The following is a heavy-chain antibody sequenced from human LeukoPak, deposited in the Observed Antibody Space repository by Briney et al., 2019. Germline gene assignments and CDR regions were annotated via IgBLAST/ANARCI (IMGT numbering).Heavy chain of an antibody. D-gene: IGHD4-17*01. V-gene: IGHV4-59*01. CDR3: ARDSKMTMVTTLRDYYYGMDV. Sequence: SETLSLTCTVSGGSISSYYWSWIRQPPGKGLEWIGYIYYSGSTNYNPSLKSRVTISVDTSKNQFSLKLSSVTAADTAVYYCARDSKMTMVTTLRDYYYGMDVWGQGTTVTVSS. CDR2: IYYSGST. CDR1: GGSISSYY. J-gene: IGHJ6*02.